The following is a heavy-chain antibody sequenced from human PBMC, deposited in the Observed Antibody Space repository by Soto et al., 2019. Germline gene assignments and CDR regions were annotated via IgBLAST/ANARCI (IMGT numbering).Heavy chain of an antibody. CDR3: ARDDAVYYYDSSGYYYTADYYYYYGMDV. V-gene: IGHV3-48*02. D-gene: IGHD3-22*01. Sequence: GSLRLSCAASGFTFSSYSMNWVRQAPGKGLEWVSYISSSSSTIYYADSVKGRFTISRDNAKNSLYLQMNSLRDEDTAVYYCARDDAVYYYDSSGYYYTADYYYYYGMDVWGQGTTVTVSS. CDR2: ISSSSSTI. J-gene: IGHJ6*02. CDR1: GFTFSSYS.